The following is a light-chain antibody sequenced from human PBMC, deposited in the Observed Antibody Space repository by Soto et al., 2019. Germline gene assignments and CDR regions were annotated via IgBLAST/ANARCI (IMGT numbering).Light chain of an antibody. J-gene: IGKJ1*01. CDR3: QQYGSSPWT. CDR1: QSVSSSY. Sequence: EIVLTQSPGTLSLSPGERATLSCRASQSVSSSYLAWYQQKPGQAPRLLIYGASSRATGIPDRFSSSGSGTDFTLTISRLEPEDFAVYYCQQYGSSPWTFGQGTMVDIK. CDR2: GAS. V-gene: IGKV3-20*01.